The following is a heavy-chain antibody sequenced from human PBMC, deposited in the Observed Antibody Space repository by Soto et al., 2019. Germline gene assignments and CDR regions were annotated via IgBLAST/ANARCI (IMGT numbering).Heavy chain of an antibody. V-gene: IGHV3-23*01. CDR3: ARWNYLDY. Sequence: EVQLLESGGGLVQPGGSLRLSCAASGFSFSSYAMSWVRQAPGKGLEWVSTISGSDGKTFYADSVKGRFSISRDTSDNTLYLQMNILRADDTAIYYCARWNYLDYWGQGARVTVSS. J-gene: IGHJ4*02. CDR1: GFSFSSYA. D-gene: IGHD2-15*01. CDR2: ISGSDGKT.